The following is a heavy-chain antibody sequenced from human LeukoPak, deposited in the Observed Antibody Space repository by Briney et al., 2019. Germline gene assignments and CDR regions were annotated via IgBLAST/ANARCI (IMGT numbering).Heavy chain of an antibody. Sequence: GGSLRLSCAASGFTFSSYWMSWVRQAPGKGLEWVANIKQDGSEKYYVDSVKGRFTISRDNAKNSLYLQMSSLRAEDTAVYYCAREEYSSSWYKAFDIWGQGTMVTVSS. CDR2: IKQDGSEK. CDR3: AREEYSSSWYKAFDI. V-gene: IGHV3-7*01. J-gene: IGHJ3*02. CDR1: GFTFSSYW. D-gene: IGHD6-13*01.